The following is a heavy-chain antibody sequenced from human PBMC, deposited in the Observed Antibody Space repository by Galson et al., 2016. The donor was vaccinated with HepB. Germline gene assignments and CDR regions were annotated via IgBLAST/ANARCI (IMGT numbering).Heavy chain of an antibody. CDR1: GGTFSRFA. D-gene: IGHD3-16*01. CDR2: MIPMLATA. Sequence: SVKVSCKASGGTFSRFAISWVRQAPGQGLEWMGGMIPMLATAHYAQRFQGRVPVSADESTSTAYMELSSLRSDDTAVYYCARSFWGKYETGYYHYALDVWGQGTTVTVSS. V-gene: IGHV1-69*13. J-gene: IGHJ6*02. CDR3: ARSFWGKYETGYYHYALDV.